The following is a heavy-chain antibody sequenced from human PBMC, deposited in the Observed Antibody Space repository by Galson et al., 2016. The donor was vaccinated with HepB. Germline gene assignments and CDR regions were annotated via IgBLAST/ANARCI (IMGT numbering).Heavy chain of an antibody. D-gene: IGHD3-10*01. CDR1: GGSMSTYY. V-gene: IGHV4-59*12. J-gene: IGHJ4*02. Sequence: ETLSLTCTVSGGSMSTYYWSWIRQPPGKGLVWIGYIYYSGSTNYSPSLKSRVTISVDTSKNQFSLKLSSVTAADTAVYYCARDRSSGSGNFGYWGQGTLVTVSS. CDR3: ARDRSSGSGNFGY. CDR2: IYYSGST.